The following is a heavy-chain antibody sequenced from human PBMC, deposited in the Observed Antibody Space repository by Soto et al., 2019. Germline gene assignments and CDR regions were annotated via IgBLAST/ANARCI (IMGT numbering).Heavy chain of an antibody. CDR3: ASDPYYYASGF. Sequence: QVQLVESGGGLVEPGGSPRLSCAASGFRFSDHYMTWIRQAPGKGLEWVSKISGDGTTTYYADSVKGRFTVSRDNAENSVYLQMNSLRAEDTAVYYCASDPYYYASGFWGQGTLVTVSS. CDR2: ISGDGTTT. J-gene: IGHJ4*02. D-gene: IGHD3-10*01. CDR1: GFRFSDHY. V-gene: IGHV3-11*01.